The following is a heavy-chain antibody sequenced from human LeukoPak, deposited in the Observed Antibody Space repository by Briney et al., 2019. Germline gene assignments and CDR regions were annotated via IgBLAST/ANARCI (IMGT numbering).Heavy chain of an antibody. CDR2: IYYSGGT. J-gene: IGHJ4*02. D-gene: IGHD3-22*01. CDR3: ARGYYDSSGYYGTNYFDY. Sequence: SETLSLTCTVSGASISSGGYYWSWIRQHPGKGXXXIGYIYYSGGTYYNPSLKSRLTISIDTSKNQFSLKLSSVTAADTAVYYCARGYYDSSGYYGTNYFDYWGQGTLVTVSS. V-gene: IGHV4-31*03. CDR1: GASISSGGYY.